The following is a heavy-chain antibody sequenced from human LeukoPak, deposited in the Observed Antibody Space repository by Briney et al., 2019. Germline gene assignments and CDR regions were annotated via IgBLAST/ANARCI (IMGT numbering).Heavy chain of an antibody. Sequence: GGSLRLSCAASGFAFSTYWMNWVRQAPGKGLEWVANIKQDGSEEYYVDSVKGRFTISRDNAKNSLYLQMNSLRAEDTAVYYCAKPITISGATDGFDIWGQGAKVTVSS. CDR2: IKQDGSEE. V-gene: IGHV3-7*01. CDR3: AKPITISGATDGFDI. D-gene: IGHD3-3*01. J-gene: IGHJ3*02. CDR1: GFAFSTYW.